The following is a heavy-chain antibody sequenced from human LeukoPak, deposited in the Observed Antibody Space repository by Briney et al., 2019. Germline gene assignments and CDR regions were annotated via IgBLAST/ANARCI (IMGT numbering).Heavy chain of an antibody. CDR2: IYHSGST. D-gene: IGHD3-10*01. V-gene: IGHV4-30-4*08. CDR1: GGSISSGDYY. CDR3: ASMVRGAKFDY. J-gene: IGHJ4*02. Sequence: SETLSLTCTVSGGSISSGDYYWSWIRQPPGKGLEWIGYIYHSGSTYYNPSLKSRVTISVDRSKNQFSLKLSSVTAADTAVYYCASMVRGAKFDYWGQGTLVTVSS.